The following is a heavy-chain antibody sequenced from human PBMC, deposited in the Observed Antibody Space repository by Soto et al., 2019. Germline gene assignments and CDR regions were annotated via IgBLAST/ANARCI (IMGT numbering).Heavy chain of an antibody. J-gene: IGHJ4*02. D-gene: IGHD5-12*01. CDR2: INYSGNT. CDR3: ARHPSGHDHFEY. V-gene: IGHV4-39*01. Sequence: QLQLQESGPRLVKPSETLSLTCTVSGGSISSSGYYWDWIRQPPGKGLEWIGTINYSGNTFYSQSLRGRVTISVDTSNNQFSLKLSSVTAADPAVYYCARHPSGHDHFEYWGRGTLVTVSS. CDR1: GGSISSSGYY.